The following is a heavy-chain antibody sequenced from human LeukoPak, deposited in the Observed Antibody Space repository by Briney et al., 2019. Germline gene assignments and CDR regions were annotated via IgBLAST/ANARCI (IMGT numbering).Heavy chain of an antibody. V-gene: IGHV1-46*01. J-gene: IGHJ3*02. D-gene: IGHD2-8*01. Sequence: ASVKVSCKASGYTFTRHYMNWVRQAPGQGLEWMGKINPSSGGTGYAQKFQGRVTMTRDTSTSTVCMELTSLRSEDTAVYYCARDGLYCTNGVCSSDIWGQGTLVTVSS. CDR2: INPSSGGT. CDR1: GYTFTRHY. CDR3: ARDGLYCTNGVCSSDI.